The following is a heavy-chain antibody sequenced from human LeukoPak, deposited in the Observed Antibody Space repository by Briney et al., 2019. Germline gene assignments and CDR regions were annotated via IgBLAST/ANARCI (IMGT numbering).Heavy chain of an antibody. D-gene: IGHD2-15*01. Sequence: SETLSLTCTVSGGSISSGGYYWSWIRQHPGKGLEWIGYIYYSGSTYYNPSLKSRVTISVDTSKNQFSLKLSSVTAADTAVYYCARLGYCSGGSCYYYYYGTDVWGQGTTVTVSS. V-gene: IGHV4-31*03. CDR3: ARLGYCSGGSCYYYYYGTDV. CDR1: GGSISSGGYY. CDR2: IYYSGST. J-gene: IGHJ6*02.